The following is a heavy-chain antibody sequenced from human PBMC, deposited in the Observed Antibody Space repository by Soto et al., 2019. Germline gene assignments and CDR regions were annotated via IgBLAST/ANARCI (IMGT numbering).Heavy chain of an antibody. CDR3: AKAGCSGGTCYLYYFDY. CDR1: GFTFSNYA. Sequence: SGGSLRLSCAASGFTFSNYAMSWVRQAPGKGLEWVSTISGRGGNTYYADSVKGRFTISGDNSRNTLYLQMDSLRVEDSAVYSCAKAGCSGGTCYLYYFDYWGQGALVTVSS. J-gene: IGHJ4*02. V-gene: IGHV3-23*01. CDR2: ISGRGGNT. D-gene: IGHD2-15*01.